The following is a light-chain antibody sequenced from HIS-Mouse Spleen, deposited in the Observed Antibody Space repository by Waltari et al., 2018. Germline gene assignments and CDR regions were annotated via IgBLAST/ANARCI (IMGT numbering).Light chain of an antibody. J-gene: IGLJ3*02. CDR3: CSYAGSSTWV. V-gene: IGLV2-23*01. CDR2: EGS. CDR1: SSDVGCYNL. Sequence: QSALTQPASVSGSPGQSITISCPGTSSDVGCYNLFPRYQQHPGKAPKLMIYEGSKRPSGVSNRFSGSKSGNTASLTISGLQAEDEADYYCCSYAGSSTWVFGGGTKLTVL.